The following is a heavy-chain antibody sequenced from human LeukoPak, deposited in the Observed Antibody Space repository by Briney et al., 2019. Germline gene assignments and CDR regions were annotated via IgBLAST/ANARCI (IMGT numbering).Heavy chain of an antibody. CDR3: ARGGSSWQPFDY. V-gene: IGHV4-59*01. Sequence: SETLSLTCTVSGGSISSYYWSWIRQPPGKGLEWIGYICYSGSTNYNPSLKSRVTISVDTSKNQFSLKLSSVTAADTAVYYCARGGSSWQPFDYWGQGTRVTVSS. J-gene: IGHJ4*02. CDR2: ICYSGST. D-gene: IGHD6-13*01. CDR1: GGSISSYY.